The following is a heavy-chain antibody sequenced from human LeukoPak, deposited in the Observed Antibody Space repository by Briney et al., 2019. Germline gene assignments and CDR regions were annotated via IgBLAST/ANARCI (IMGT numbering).Heavy chain of an antibody. D-gene: IGHD6-13*01. Sequence: GGSLRLSCAASGFTFDDYGMSWVRQAPGKGLEWVSVIYSGGSTYYADSVKGRFTISRDNSKNTLYLQMNSLRAEDAAVYYCARDKGSSWYGGFDYWGQGTLVTVSS. J-gene: IGHJ4*02. CDR3: ARDKGSSWYGGFDY. V-gene: IGHV3-53*01. CDR2: IYSGGST. CDR1: GFTFDDYG.